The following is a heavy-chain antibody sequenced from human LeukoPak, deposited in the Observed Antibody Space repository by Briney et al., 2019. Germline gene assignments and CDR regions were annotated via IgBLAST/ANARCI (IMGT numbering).Heavy chain of an antibody. CDR2: IVSSSTTYV. CDR1: GFTFSSYS. J-gene: IGHJ3*02. CDR3: ARGGHRVLGIRGRDAFDI. V-gene: IGHV3-21*01. D-gene: IGHD7-27*01. Sequence: KAGGSLRLSCAASGFTFSSYSMNWVRQAPGKGLEWVSSIVSSSTTYVYYVDSVKGRFTISRDNAKNSLYLQMNSLRAEDTAVYYCARGGHRVLGIRGRDAFDIWGQGTMVTVSS.